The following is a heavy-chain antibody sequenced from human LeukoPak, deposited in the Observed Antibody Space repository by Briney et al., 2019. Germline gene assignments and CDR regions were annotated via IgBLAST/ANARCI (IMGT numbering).Heavy chain of an antibody. V-gene: IGHV3-21*01. CDR1: GFTFSSYT. Sequence: GGSLRLSCAASGFTFSSYTMSWVRQAPGKGLEWVSSFTTTSPYTYYADSVRGRFTISRDNAKNSLFLQMHSLRGEDTAVYYCARSGDPHYWGQGTLVTVSS. CDR3: ARSGDPHY. D-gene: IGHD2-21*02. CDR2: FTTTSPYT. J-gene: IGHJ4*02.